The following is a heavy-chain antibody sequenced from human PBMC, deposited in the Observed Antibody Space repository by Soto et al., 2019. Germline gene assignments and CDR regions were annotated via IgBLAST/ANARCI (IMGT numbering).Heavy chain of an antibody. V-gene: IGHV2-26*01. Sequence: QVTLKESGPVLVKPTETLTLTCTVSGFSLNNVRMGVTWIRQSPGKALEWLAHILPKGEKAYNTSLQCRLTISKETSSGPAFLTLTNMAPVDTATYYCARMDTSLTYFDPWGPGILVAVSS. CDR3: ARMDTSLTYFDP. CDR2: ILPKGEK. J-gene: IGHJ5*02. CDR1: GFSLNNVRMG. D-gene: IGHD5-18*01.